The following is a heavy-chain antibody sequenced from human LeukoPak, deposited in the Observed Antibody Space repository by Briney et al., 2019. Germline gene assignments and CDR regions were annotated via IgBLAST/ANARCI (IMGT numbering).Heavy chain of an antibody. CDR2: IPSNGGST. CDR3: VKSGYCNSINCPYEY. D-gene: IGHD2-2*01. CDR1: GFTFSRYA. J-gene: IGHJ4*02. Sequence: GGSLRLSCSASGFTFSRYALHWVRQALGKGLKFVSAIPSNGGSTYYAESVKGRFTISRDNSKNTLYLQVSSLRAEDTAVYYCVKSGYCNSINCPYEYWGQGTLVTVSS. V-gene: IGHV3-64D*06.